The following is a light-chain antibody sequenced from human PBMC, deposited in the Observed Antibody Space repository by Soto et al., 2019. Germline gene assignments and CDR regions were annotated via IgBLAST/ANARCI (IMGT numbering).Light chain of an antibody. CDR2: GNS. V-gene: IGLV1-40*01. CDR1: SSNIGAGYD. CDR3: QSYDSYMISPYV. J-gene: IGLJ1*01. Sequence: QSALTQPPSVSGAPWQRVTISCTWSSSNIGAGYDVHWYQQLPGTAPKLLIYGNSNRPSGVPDRFSGSKSGPSASLAITGLQAEDDAYYYWQSYDSYMISPYVFVTGSKVT.